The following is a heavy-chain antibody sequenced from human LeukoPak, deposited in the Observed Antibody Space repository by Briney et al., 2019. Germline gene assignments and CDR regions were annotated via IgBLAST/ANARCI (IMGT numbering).Heavy chain of an antibody. D-gene: IGHD6-19*01. CDR3: ARWAVTRSAFDI. CDR1: GFTVSSNY. CDR2: IYSDGST. V-gene: IGHV3-66*02. J-gene: IGHJ3*02. Sequence: PGGSLRLSCAASGFTVSSNYMSGVRQAPGKGLEGVSVIYSDGSTYYADSVQDRFTISTDNTKNTQYVQMNSSRADEPAVYSCARWAVTRSAFDIWGQGTMVTVSS.